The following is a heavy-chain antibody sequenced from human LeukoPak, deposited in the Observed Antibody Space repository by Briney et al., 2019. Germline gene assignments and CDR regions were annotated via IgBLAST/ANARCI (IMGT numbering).Heavy chain of an antibody. J-gene: IGHJ5*02. V-gene: IGHV3-30*18. CDR1: GFTFNSYG. D-gene: IGHD6-13*01. Sequence: GGSLRLSCAASGFTFNSYGMHWVRQAPGKGLEWVAVISSDGSNKYYADSVKGRFSISRDNYKNTLYLQMNSLRAEDTAVYYCAKGETGYSNSWFGNWGQGTLVTVSS. CDR2: ISSDGSNK. CDR3: AKGETGYSNSWFGN.